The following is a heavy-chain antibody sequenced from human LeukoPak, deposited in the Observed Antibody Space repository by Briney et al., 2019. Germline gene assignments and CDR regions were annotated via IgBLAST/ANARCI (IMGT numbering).Heavy chain of an antibody. Sequence: PSETLSLTCAVYGGSFSGYDWTWIRQSPGEGLERIGDIDHGGSNTYNPSLKSRVTISIDTSRNQFSLKLNSVTAADTAVYYCARRCRDASCHSNDGFDIWGYGTMVTVSS. V-gene: IGHV4-34*01. D-gene: IGHD2-21*01. CDR1: GGSFSGYD. CDR3: ARRCRDASCHSNDGFDI. CDR2: IDHGGSN. J-gene: IGHJ3*02.